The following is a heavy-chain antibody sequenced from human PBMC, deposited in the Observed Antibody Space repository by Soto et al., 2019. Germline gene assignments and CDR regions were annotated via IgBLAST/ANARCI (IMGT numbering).Heavy chain of an antibody. Sequence: SETLSLTCAVSGGSISSGGYSWSWIRQPPGKGLEWIGYIYHSGSTYYNPSLKSRVTISVDRSKNQFSLKLSSVTAADTAVYYCARVGSNGWYRWFDPWGQGTLVTVSS. CDR1: GGSISSGGYS. CDR2: IYHSGST. V-gene: IGHV4-30-2*01. D-gene: IGHD6-19*01. CDR3: ARVGSNGWYRWFDP. J-gene: IGHJ5*02.